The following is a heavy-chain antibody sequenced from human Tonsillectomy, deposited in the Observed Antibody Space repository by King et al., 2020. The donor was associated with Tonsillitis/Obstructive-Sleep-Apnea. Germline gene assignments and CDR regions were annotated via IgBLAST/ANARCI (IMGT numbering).Heavy chain of an antibody. D-gene: IGHD2-15*01. Sequence: QLVQSGGGVVQPGRSLRLSCAASGFDFSTYGMHWVRQAPGKGLEWVAVISFDGSNKYYADSVKGRFTISRDNSKKTLYLHMNSLRAEDTAIYYCARRGLDCSGVRCYPVPHYMDVWGKGTTVTVSS. V-gene: IGHV3-30*04. J-gene: IGHJ6*03. CDR1: GFDFSTYG. CDR3: ARRGLDCSGVRCYPVPHYMDV. CDR2: ISFDGSNK.